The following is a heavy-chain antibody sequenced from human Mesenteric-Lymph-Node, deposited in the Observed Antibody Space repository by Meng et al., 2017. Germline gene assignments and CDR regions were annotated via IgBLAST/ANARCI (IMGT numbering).Heavy chain of an antibody. J-gene: IGHJ4*02. V-gene: IGHV3-23*04. CDR3: ARDWLGQYFDY. CDR1: GFTFGSYA. Sequence: GQRVEAGGGLVQPGGSLRLSCAASGFTFGSYAMSWVRQAPGKGLEWVSAISGSGGSTYYADSVKGRFTISRDNSKNTLYLQMNSLRAEDTAVYYCARDWLGQYFDYWGQGTLVTVSS. D-gene: IGHD3-10*01. CDR2: ISGSGGST.